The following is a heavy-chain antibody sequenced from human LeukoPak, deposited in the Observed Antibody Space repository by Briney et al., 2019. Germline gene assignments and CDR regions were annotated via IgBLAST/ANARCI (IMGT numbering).Heavy chain of an antibody. CDR3: ARSPTPWGGGIAFDI. CDR2: IYTSGST. CDR1: GGSISSYY. D-gene: IGHD3-16*01. Sequence: KPSETLSLTCTVSGGSISSYYWSWIRQPPGKGLEWIGYIYTSGSTNYNPSLKSRVTISVDTSKNQFSLKLSSVTAADTAVYYCARSPTPWGGGIAFDIWGQGTMVTVSS. V-gene: IGHV4-4*09. J-gene: IGHJ3*02.